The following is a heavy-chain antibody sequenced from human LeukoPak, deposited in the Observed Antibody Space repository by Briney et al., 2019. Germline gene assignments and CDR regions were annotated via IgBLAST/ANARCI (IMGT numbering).Heavy chain of an antibody. V-gene: IGHV4-39*01. J-gene: IGHJ4*02. CDR2: IYYSGNT. Sequence: SETLSLTCIVSGVSISSSNSYWGWIRQPPGKGLEWIGSIYYSGNTYYNASLKSQVSISIDTSKNQFSLRLTSVTAADTAVYYCARQTGSGLFILPGGQGTLVTVSS. CDR1: GVSISSSNSY. CDR3: ARQTGSGLFILP. D-gene: IGHD3/OR15-3a*01.